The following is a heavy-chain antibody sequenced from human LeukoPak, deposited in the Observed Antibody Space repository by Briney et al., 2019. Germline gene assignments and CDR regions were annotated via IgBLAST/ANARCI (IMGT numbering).Heavy chain of an antibody. Sequence: GGSLRLSCAASGFTFSRYAMTWVRQAPGKGLEWVSASTGSGGTTYYADSVMGRFTISRDNSKNTLYLQMNSLRAEDTAVYYCARDSLLYGDYGEGGFDYWGQGTLVTVSS. V-gene: IGHV3-23*01. D-gene: IGHD4-17*01. CDR1: GFTFSRYA. J-gene: IGHJ4*02. CDR2: STGSGGTT. CDR3: ARDSLLYGDYGEGGFDY.